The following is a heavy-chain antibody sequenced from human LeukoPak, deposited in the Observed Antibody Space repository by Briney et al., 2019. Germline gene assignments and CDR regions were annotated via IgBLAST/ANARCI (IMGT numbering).Heavy chain of an antibody. CDR2: IGVGGTT. CDR3: AKAQGYYDC. V-gene: IGHV3-23*01. Sequence: PGGSLRLSRAASGFIFSNYGMNWVRQAPGKGLEWVSGIGVGGTTYHADSVKGRFTISRDTSKNTLYLQMNSLRAEDTAVYYCAKAQGYYDCWGQGTLVTVSS. CDR1: GFIFSNYG. J-gene: IGHJ4*02. D-gene: IGHD3-22*01.